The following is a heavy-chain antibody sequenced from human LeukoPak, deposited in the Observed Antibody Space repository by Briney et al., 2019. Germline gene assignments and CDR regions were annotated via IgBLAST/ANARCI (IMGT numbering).Heavy chain of an antibody. CDR1: GHTLTELA. J-gene: IGHJ4*02. V-gene: IGHV1-24*01. CDR2: FDPEDGQT. CDR3: ATEGGRSYYLY. D-gene: IGHD1-26*01. Sequence: ASVRVSCKASGHTLTELAIHWVRQAPGKGLEWMRGFDPEDGQTIYAQKFQGRVTVTEDTSTDTAYMELSSLGSEDTAVYYCATEGGRSYYLYWGQGTLVTVSS.